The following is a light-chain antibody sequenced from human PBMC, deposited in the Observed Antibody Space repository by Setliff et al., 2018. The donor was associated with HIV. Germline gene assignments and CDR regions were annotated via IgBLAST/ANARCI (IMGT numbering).Light chain of an antibody. V-gene: IGLV1-40*01. CDR3: QSYDSSLSGSEV. Sequence: QSVLTRPPSVSGAPGQRVTISCTGSSSNIGAGYDVHWYQQLPGTAPKLLIYGNVNRPSGVPDRFSGSKSGTSASLAITGLQADDEADYYCQSYDSSLSGSEVFGTGTKVTVL. J-gene: IGLJ1*01. CDR1: SSNIGAGYD. CDR2: GNV.